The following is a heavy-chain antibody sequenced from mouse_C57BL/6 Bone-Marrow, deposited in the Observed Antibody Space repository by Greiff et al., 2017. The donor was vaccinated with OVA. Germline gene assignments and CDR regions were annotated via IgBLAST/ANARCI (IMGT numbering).Heavy chain of an antibody. V-gene: IGHV5-9-1*02. Sequence: EVKLVESGEGLVKPGGSLKLSCAASGFTFSSYAMSWVRQTPEKRLEWVAYISSGGDYIYYADTVKGRFTISRDNARNTLYLQMSSLKSEDTALYYCTRLLDAMDYWGRGTAVTVSS. J-gene: IGHJ4*01. CDR2: ISSGGDYI. CDR3: TRLLDAMDY. CDR1: GFTFSSYA. D-gene: IGHD2-1*01.